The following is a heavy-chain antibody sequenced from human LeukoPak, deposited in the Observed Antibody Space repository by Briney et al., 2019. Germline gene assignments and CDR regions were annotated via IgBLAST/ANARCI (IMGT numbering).Heavy chain of an antibody. Sequence: ASVKVSCKASGYTFTSYDINWVRQATGQGLEWMGIINPSGGSTSYAQKFQGRVIMTRDTSTSTVYMELSSLRSEDTAVYYCARGPDGSGSSPGFDYWGQGTLVTVSS. CDR3: ARGPDGSGSSPGFDY. J-gene: IGHJ4*02. V-gene: IGHV1-46*01. D-gene: IGHD3-10*01. CDR1: GYTFTSYD. CDR2: INPSGGST.